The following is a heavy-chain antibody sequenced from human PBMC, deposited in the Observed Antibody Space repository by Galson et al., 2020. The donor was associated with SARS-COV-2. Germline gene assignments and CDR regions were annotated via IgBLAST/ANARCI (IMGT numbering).Heavy chain of an antibody. CDR2: FDPEDGET. CDR3: ATGVGVVRGGWFDP. J-gene: IGHJ5*02. D-gene: IGHD2-15*01. Sequence: GESLKISCKVSGYTLTELSMHWVRQAPGKGLEWMGGFDPEDGETIYAQKFQGRVTMTEDTSTDTAYMELSSLRSEDTAVYYCATGVGVVRGGWFDPWGQGTLVTVSS. V-gene: IGHV1-24*01. CDR1: GYTLTELS.